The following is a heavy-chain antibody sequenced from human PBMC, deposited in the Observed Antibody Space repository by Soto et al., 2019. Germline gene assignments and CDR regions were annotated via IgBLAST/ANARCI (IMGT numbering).Heavy chain of an antibody. J-gene: IGHJ4*02. Sequence: QLVQSGGGLVQPGGSLRLSCAASGFLFDNFWMTWVRQALGKGLEWVANIKQDGSETYYVDSVKGRFTISRDNSRDSLYLQMNSLRAEDTAMYYCARDTGATVAGTFDFWGQGTLVTVSS. CDR3: ARDTGATVAGTFDF. D-gene: IGHD6-19*01. CDR1: GFLFDNFW. V-gene: IGHV3-7*01. CDR2: IKQDGSET.